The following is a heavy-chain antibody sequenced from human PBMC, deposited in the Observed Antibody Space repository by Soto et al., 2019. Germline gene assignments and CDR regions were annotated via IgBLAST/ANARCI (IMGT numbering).Heavy chain of an antibody. CDR1: GFTISSSV. CDR3: AKITRS. CDR2: ISGDGKAT. Sequence: EVQVLESGGGLVQPGGSLRLSCAASGFTISSSVMTWVRQAPGKGLEWISSISGDGKATYYADSVKGRFTISRDSSKTTLYLQMNGLRVEDTATYFCAKITRSWGRGTLVTVAS. V-gene: IGHV3-23*01. D-gene: IGHD3-3*01. J-gene: IGHJ5*02.